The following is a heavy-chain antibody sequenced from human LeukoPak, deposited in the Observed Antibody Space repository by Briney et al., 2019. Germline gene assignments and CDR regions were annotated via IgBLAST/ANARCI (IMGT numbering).Heavy chain of an antibody. Sequence: SVKVSCKASGGNFKTYAINWLRQAPGQGLEWMGGIIPIIGPGTPNHAQKFQSRVMITADESTSTVYMELSSLTSEDTAVYYCAGHGYSNYARRDDYWGQGTLVTVSS. V-gene: IGHV1-69*01. CDR2: IIPIIGPGTP. CDR1: GGNFKTYA. CDR3: AGHGYSNYARRDDY. J-gene: IGHJ4*02. D-gene: IGHD4-11*01.